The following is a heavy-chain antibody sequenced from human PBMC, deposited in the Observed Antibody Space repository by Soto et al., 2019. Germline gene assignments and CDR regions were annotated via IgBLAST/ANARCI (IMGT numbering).Heavy chain of an antibody. CDR3: ARDGSGTLDSYYYGMDV. CDR1: GYTFTSYG. Sequence: GASVKVSCKASGYTFTSYGISLVRQAPGQGLEWMGWISAYNGNTNYAQKLQGRVTMTTDTSTSTAYMELRSLRSDDTAVYYCARDGSGTLDSYYYGMDVWGQGTTVTSP. J-gene: IGHJ6*02. CDR2: ISAYNGNT. V-gene: IGHV1-18*01. D-gene: IGHD3-10*01.